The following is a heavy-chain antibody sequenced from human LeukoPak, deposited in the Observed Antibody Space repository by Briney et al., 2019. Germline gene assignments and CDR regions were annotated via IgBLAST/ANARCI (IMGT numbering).Heavy chain of an antibody. D-gene: IGHD2-15*01. CDR2: ISAYNGNT. CDR3: ARDSCSGGSCSTDYYYGMDV. CDR1: GYTFTSYG. Sequence: ASVKVSCKASGYTFTSYGISWVRQAPGQGLEWMGWISAYNGNTNYAQKLQGRVTMTTDTSTSTAYMEPRSLRSDDTAVYYCARDSCSGGSCSTDYYYGMDVWGQGTMVTVSS. V-gene: IGHV1-18*01. J-gene: IGHJ6*02.